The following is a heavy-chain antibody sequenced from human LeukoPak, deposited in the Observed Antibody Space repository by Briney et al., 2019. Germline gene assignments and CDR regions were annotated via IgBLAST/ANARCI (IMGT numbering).Heavy chain of an antibody. CDR1: RFTFTNSW. D-gene: IGHD4-17*01. CDR3: ARDRTTVTLFDY. Sequence: PGGSLRLSCAASRFTFTNSWMAWVRQAPGKGLEWVANIKQDGSTKHYADSLKGRFTISRDNPKNSLYLQMNSLRAEDTAVYYCARDRTTVTLFDYWGQGAQVTVSS. CDR2: IKQDGSTK. V-gene: IGHV3-7*01. J-gene: IGHJ4*02.